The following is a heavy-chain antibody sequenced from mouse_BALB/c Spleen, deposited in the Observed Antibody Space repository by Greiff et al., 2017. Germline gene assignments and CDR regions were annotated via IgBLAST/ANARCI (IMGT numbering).Heavy chain of an antibody. CDR2: IWSGGST. Sequence: VKLLESGPGLVQPSQSLSITCTVSGFSLTSYGVHWVRQSPGKGLEWLGVIWSGGSTDYNAAFISRLSISKDNSKSQVFFKMNSLQANDTAIYYCARINWEEENAMDYWGQGTSVTVSS. CDR1: GFSLTSYG. D-gene: IGHD4-1*02. V-gene: IGHV2-2*02. J-gene: IGHJ4*01. CDR3: ARINWEEENAMDY.